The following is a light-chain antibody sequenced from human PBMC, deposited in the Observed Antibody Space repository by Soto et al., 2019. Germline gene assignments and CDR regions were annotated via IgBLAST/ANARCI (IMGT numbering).Light chain of an antibody. CDR3: QKYDSAPSLT. V-gene: IGKV1-27*01. CDR1: QGISSY. Sequence: DIQMTQSPSSLSASVGASVTITCRASQGISSYLAWYQQKPGKVPRLLIYAASTLQSGVPSRFSGSGSGTDFTPTISSLQPEDVATYYCQKYDSAPSLTFGGGTKVEIK. J-gene: IGKJ4*01. CDR2: AAS.